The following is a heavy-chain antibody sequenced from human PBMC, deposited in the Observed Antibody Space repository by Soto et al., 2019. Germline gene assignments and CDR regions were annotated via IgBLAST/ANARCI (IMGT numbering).Heavy chain of an antibody. CDR3: ARGSSGFSDFN. J-gene: IGHJ4*02. CDR2: IYPGDSDT. D-gene: IGHD3-22*01. CDR1: GYSLTTYW. Sequence: GESLKISCKGSGYSLTTYWIGWVRQVSGKGLEWMGIIYPGDSDTRYSPSFQGQVTISADKSISTAYLQWSSLKASDTAMYYCARGSSGFSDFNWGQGTLVTVSS. V-gene: IGHV5-51*01.